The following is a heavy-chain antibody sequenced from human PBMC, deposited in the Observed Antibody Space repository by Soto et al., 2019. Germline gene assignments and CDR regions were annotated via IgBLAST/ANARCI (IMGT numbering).Heavy chain of an antibody. CDR2: IYYSGST. D-gene: IGHD2-8*01. CDR3: ARSLITPYCTNGVCYFDY. V-gene: IGHV4-39*01. CDR1: GGSISSSSYY. Sequence: QLQLQESGPGLVKPSETLSLTCTVSGGSISSSSYYWGWIRQPPGKGLEWIGSIYYSGSTYYNPSLKSRVTISVDTSKNQFSLKLSSVTAADTAVYYCARSLITPYCTNGVCYFDYWGQGTLVTVSS. J-gene: IGHJ4*02.